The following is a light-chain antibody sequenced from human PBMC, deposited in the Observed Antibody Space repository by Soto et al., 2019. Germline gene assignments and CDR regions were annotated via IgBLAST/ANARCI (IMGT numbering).Light chain of an antibody. J-gene: IGKJ5*01. CDR2: NAS. Sequence: EVVLTQAPATLSLSPGERAILSCRASQSVSTFLAWFQQKPGQPPRLLIYNASNRTTGSPARFSGSGSGTDFTLTIISLEAEDFAGYYCQQRGDWTPMTFGQVTRLEIK. CDR1: QSVSTF. V-gene: IGKV3-11*01. CDR3: QQRGDWTPMT.